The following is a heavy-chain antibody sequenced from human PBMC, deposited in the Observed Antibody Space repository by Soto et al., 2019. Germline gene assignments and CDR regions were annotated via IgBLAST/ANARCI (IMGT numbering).Heavy chain of an antibody. CDR1: GYTFTSYG. CDR3: ARDTYYYDSSGYYLLYGHFDY. J-gene: IGHJ4*02. CDR2: ISAYNGNT. Sequence: ASVKVSCKASGYTFTSYGISWVRQAPGQGLEWMGWISAYNGNTNYAQKLQGRVTMTTDTSTSTAYMELRSLRSDDTAVYYCARDTYYYDSSGYYLLYGHFDYWGQGTLVIVSS. D-gene: IGHD3-22*01. V-gene: IGHV1-18*01.